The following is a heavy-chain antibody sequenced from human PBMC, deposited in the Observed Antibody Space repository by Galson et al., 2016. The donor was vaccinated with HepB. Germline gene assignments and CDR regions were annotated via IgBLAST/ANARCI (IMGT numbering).Heavy chain of an antibody. D-gene: IGHD3-3*01. Sequence: SLRLSCAASGSTFNSYWMSWVRRAPGKGLEWVANIKQDGSEKYYVDSVKGRFTISRDNARNSLYLQMHSLRAEDTAVYYCARGWDDFWSAGRFDPGGQGTRVTVSS. CDR1: GSTFNSYW. J-gene: IGHJ5*02. V-gene: IGHV3-7*01. CDR3: ARGWDDFWSAGRFDP. CDR2: IKQDGSEK.